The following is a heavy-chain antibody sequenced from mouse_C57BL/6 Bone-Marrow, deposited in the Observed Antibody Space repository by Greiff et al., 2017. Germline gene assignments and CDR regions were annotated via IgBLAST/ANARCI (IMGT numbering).Heavy chain of an antibody. V-gene: IGHV14-1*01. D-gene: IGHD2-1*01. Sequence: VQLQQSGAELVRPGASVKLSCTASGFNFTDYYMHWVKQRPERGLEWIGRIDPEDGDTEYAPKFQGKATITADTSSNPAYLQRSSLTSEDTAVYYCREGNCWCFDVGGTGTTAIVSS. CDR2: IDPEDGDT. CDR3: REGNCWCFDV. J-gene: IGHJ1*03. CDR1: GFNFTDYY.